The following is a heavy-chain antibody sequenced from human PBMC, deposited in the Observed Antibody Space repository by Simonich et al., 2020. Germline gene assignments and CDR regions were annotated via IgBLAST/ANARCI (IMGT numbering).Heavy chain of an antibody. CDR1: GFTFSSYW. CDR2: QKKEGSWK. Sequence: EVQLVESWGGLVQPGGSLRLSCAASGFTFSSYWMSWVRPAPGSGRRWVAKQKKEGSWKYYWDSVKGRFTSSRDNAKNSLYLQMNSLRAEDTAVYYCARFRGRYFDWLFDYWGQGTLVTVSS. D-gene: IGHD3-9*01. V-gene: IGHV3-7*01. J-gene: IGHJ4*02. CDR3: ARFRGRYFDWLFDY.